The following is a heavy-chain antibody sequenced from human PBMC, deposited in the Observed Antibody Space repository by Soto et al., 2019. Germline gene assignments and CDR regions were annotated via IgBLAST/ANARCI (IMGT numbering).Heavy chain of an antibody. CDR1: GGSISSSNW. CDR2: IYHSGST. V-gene: IGHV4-4*02. D-gene: IGHD3-22*01. CDR3: ARDLGYYYDSSGYYLGRPWRLDV. Sequence: SETLSLTCAVSGGSISSSNWWSWVRQPPGKGLEWIGEIYHSGSTNYNPSLKSRVTISVDKSKNQFSLKLSSVTAADTAVYYCARDLGYYYDSSGYYLGRPWRLDVWGQGTTVTVSS. J-gene: IGHJ6*02.